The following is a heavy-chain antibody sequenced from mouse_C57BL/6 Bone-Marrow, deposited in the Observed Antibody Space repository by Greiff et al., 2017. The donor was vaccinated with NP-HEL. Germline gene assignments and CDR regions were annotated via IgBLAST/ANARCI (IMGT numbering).Heavy chain of an antibody. J-gene: IGHJ4*01. Sequence: EVMLVESGPGLAKPSQTLSLTCSVTGYSITSDYWNLIRKFPGNKLEYMGYISYSGSTYYNPSLKSRISITRDTSKNQYYLQLNSVTTEDTATYYCAASNYGYYAMDYWGQGTSVTVSS. CDR2: ISYSGST. D-gene: IGHD2-5*01. CDR3: AASNYGYYAMDY. CDR1: GYSITSDY. V-gene: IGHV3-8*01.